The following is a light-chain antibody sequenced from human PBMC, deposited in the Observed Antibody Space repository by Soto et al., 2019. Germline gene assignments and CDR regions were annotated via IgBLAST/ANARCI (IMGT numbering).Light chain of an antibody. Sequence: DIVMTQSPATLSVAPGERVTFSCRASQGVSRKLAWYQHKPGQAPRLLISRASTGATVIPATFSGSGAVTEFTLTISSLQSEDCAIYYCQQYHTWPITFGQGTKVDIK. V-gene: IGKV3-15*01. CDR1: QGVSRK. CDR3: QQYHTWPIT. CDR2: RAS. J-gene: IGKJ1*01.